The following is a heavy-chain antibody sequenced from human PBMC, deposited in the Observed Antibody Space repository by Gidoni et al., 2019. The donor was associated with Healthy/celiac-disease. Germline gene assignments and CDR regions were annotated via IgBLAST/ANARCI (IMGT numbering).Heavy chain of an antibody. CDR1: GFTFSSYA. J-gene: IGHJ3*02. Sequence: EVQMLESGGGLVQPGGSLRLSCAASGFTFSSYAMSWVRQAPGKGLEWVSAISGSGGSTYYADSVKGRFTISRDNSKNTLYLQMNSLRAEDTAVYYCAKVVAATGAFDIWGQGTMVTVSS. CDR3: AKVVAATGAFDI. CDR2: ISGSGGST. V-gene: IGHV3-23*01. D-gene: IGHD2-15*01.